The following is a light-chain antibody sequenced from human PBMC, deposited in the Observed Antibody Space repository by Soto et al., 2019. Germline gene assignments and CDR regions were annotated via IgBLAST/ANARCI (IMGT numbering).Light chain of an antibody. CDR1: QSVSSNY. CDR2: GAS. CDR3: QKYANSPFT. J-gene: IGKJ2*01. V-gene: IGKV3-20*01. Sequence: EIVLTQSPGTLPLSPGERATLSCRASQSVSSNYLVWYQQKPGQAPRPLIYGASSRATGIPDRFSGSGSGTDFTLAISRLEPEDFAVSYCQKYANSPFTFGQGTKLEIK.